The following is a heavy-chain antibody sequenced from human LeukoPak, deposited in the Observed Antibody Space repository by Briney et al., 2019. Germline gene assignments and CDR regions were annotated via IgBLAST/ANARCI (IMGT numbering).Heavy chain of an antibody. CDR1: GGSISSSSYY. CDR3: ARLQGYGLYAFDI. CDR2: IYYSGST. D-gene: IGHD4-17*01. V-gene: IGHV4-39*01. J-gene: IGHJ3*02. Sequence: PSETLSLTCTVSGGSISSSSYYWGWIRQPPGKGLEWIGSIYYSGSTYYNPSLKSRVTISVDTSKNQFSLKLSSVTAADTAVYYCARLQGYGLYAFDIWGQGTMVTVSS.